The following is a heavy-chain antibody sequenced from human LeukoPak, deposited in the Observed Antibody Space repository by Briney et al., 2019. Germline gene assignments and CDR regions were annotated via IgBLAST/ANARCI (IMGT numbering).Heavy chain of an antibody. V-gene: IGHV4-39*01. D-gene: IGHD1-26*01. Sequence: SETLSLTCSVSGVSISGSNYYWGFFRQPPGKGLEWIGSIYYSGSIYYNPSLKSRVTISVDTSKNQFSLKLSSVTAADTAVYYCARARSGKWGFDYWGQGTLVTVSS. CDR2: IYYSGSI. CDR3: ARARSGKWGFDY. CDR1: GVSISGSNYY. J-gene: IGHJ4*02.